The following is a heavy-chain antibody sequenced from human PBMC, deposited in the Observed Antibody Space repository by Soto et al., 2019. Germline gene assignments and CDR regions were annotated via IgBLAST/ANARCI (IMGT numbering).Heavy chain of an antibody. D-gene: IGHD1-26*01. CDR2: MNPNSGNT. CDR1: GYTFTSYD. J-gene: IGHJ6*03. V-gene: IGHV1-8*01. Sequence: ASVKVSCKASGYTFTSYDINCVRPATGQGLEWMGWMNPNSGNTGYAQKFQGRVTMTRNTSISTTYMELSSLRSEDTAVYYCARDKGIASGYYYYMDVWAKGTTVTVSS. CDR3: ARDKGIASGYYYYMDV.